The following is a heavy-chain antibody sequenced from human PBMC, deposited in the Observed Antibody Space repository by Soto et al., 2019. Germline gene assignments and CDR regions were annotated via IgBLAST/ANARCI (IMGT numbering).Heavy chain of an antibody. CDR1: GGSISGYY. CDR3: ARDRGYRSGSFGS. CDR2: IYSDGTT. D-gene: IGHD5-18*01. J-gene: IGHJ5*02. V-gene: IGHV4-4*07. Sequence: LCGGSISGYYWSWIRQPAGKELEWIGRIYSDGTTNYNPSLKGRGTMSVDTSKKQISLKLTSVTAADTAMYYCARDRGYRSGSFGSWGQGVLVTVSS.